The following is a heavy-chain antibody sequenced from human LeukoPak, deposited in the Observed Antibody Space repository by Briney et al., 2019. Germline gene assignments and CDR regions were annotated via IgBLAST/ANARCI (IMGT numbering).Heavy chain of an antibody. CDR3: ARGPLWPRPRTSDY. CDR2: IYTSGST. CDR1: GGSISDKF. Sequence: PSETLSLTCTVSGGSISDKFWSWVRQPPGKGLEWIGRIYTSGSTDYNPSLKSRVTLSIDTSKNQFSLRLRSVTVADTAVYYCARGPLWPRPRTSDYWGQGTLVTVSS. J-gene: IGHJ4*02. V-gene: IGHV4-4*07. D-gene: IGHD1-7*01.